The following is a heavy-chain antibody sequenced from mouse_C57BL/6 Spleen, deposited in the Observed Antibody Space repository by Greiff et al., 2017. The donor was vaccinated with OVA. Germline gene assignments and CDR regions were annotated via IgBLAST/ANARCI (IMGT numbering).Heavy chain of an antibody. Sequence: QVQLKESGAELVRPGASVKLSCKASGYTFTDYYINWVKQRPGQGLEWIARIYPGSGNTYYNEKFKGQATLTAEKASSTAYMQLSSLTAEDAAVYYCARTGDGSYFDYWGQGTTLTVSS. J-gene: IGHJ2*01. V-gene: IGHV1-76*01. D-gene: IGHD2-3*01. CDR1: GYTFTDYY. CDR3: ARTGDGSYFDY. CDR2: IYPGSGNT.